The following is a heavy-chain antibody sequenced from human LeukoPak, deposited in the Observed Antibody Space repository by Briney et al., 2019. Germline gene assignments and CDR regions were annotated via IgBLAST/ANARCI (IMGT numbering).Heavy chain of an antibody. CDR1: GFTVSSNY. CDR3: ARDMAPNRAFDI. D-gene: IGHD3-10*01. Sequence: GSLRLSCAASGFTVSSNYMSWVRQAPGKGLEWVSVIYSGGSTYYADSVKGRFTISRDNSKNTLYLQMNSLRAEDTAVYYCARDMAPNRAFDIWGQGTMVTVSS. J-gene: IGHJ3*02. CDR2: IYSGGST. V-gene: IGHV3-66*01.